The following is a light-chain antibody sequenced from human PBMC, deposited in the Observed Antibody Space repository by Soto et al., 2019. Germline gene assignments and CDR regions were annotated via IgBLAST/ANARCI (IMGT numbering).Light chain of an antibody. CDR2: GNS. V-gene: IGLV1-40*01. Sequence: QSVLTQPPSVSWAPGQRVTISCTGSSSNIGAGYHVHWYQQLPGTAPKLLIYGNSNRPSGVPDRFSGSKSGTSASLAITGLQAEDEADYYCQSYDSSLSGSVFGGGTKLTVL. CDR3: QSYDSSLSGSV. J-gene: IGLJ3*02. CDR1: SSNIGAGYH.